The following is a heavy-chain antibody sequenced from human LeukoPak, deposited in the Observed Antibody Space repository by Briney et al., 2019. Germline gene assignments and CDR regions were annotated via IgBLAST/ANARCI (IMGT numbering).Heavy chain of an antibody. CDR3: ARDTHGSGSYRGLFDY. D-gene: IGHD3-10*01. CDR1: GFTFSSYG. CDR2: ISGSGGST. J-gene: IGHJ4*02. V-gene: IGHV3-23*01. Sequence: QSGGTLRLSCAASGFTFSSYGMSWVRQAPGKGLEWVSAISGSGGSTYYADSVKGRFTISRDNSKNTLYLQMNSLRAEDTAVYYCARDTHGSGSYRGLFDYWGQGTLVTVSS.